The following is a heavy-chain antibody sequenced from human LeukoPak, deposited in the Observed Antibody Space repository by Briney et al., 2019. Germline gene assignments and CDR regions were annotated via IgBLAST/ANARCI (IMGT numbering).Heavy chain of an antibody. CDR1: GFKFDDYG. CDR3: ARAWVGFEYYFDY. CDR2: ISSSGSTI. J-gene: IGHJ4*02. D-gene: IGHD1-26*01. V-gene: IGHV3-11*04. Sequence: GGSLRLSCTASGFKFDDYGMTWVRQAPGKGLEWVSYISSSGSTIYYADSVKGRFTISRDNAKNSLYLQMNSLRAEDTAVYYCARAWVGFEYYFDYWGQGTLVTVSS.